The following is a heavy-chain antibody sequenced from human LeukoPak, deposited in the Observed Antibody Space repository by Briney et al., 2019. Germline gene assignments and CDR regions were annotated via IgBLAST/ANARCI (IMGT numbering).Heavy chain of an antibody. CDR1: GGSISSGSYY. Sequence: PSETLSLTCTVSGGSISSGSYYWGWIRQPPGKGLEWIGSIYYSGSTSYNPSLKSRVTISVDTSKNQFSLKLSSVTAADTAVYYCARGRWTGSGSYFFQPRRRNNNRNFFDYWGQGTLVTVSS. J-gene: IGHJ4*02. V-gene: IGHV4-39*07. CDR3: ARGRWTGSGSYFFQPRRRNNNRNFFDY. D-gene: IGHD3-10*01. CDR2: IYYSGST.